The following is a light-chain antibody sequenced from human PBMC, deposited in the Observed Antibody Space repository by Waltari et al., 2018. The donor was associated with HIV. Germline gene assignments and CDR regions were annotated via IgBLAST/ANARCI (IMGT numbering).Light chain of an antibody. CDR1: QAIHNY. J-gene: IGKJ5*01. CDR2: GAS. V-gene: IGKV1-39*01. Sequence: DFHMTQSPSSLSASVGDTVTITCRASQAIHNYLNWYQQSPGKAPKLLIFGASNLQSGVPLRFSGGGYGTDFTLTISGLEPEDFATYFCQQSYKTPQTFGQGTRVEMK. CDR3: QQSYKTPQT.